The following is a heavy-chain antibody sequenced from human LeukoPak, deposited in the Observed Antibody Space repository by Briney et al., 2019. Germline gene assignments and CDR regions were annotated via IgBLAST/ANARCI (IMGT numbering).Heavy chain of an antibody. CDR3: ARHVVVVPASRYDAFDI. CDR1: GGSISSYY. CDR2: IYTSGST. J-gene: IGHJ3*02. V-gene: IGHV4-4*09. D-gene: IGHD2-2*01. Sequence: PSETLSLTCTVSGGSISSYYWSWIRQPPGKRLEWIGYIYTSGSTNYNPSLKSRVTISVDTSKNQFSLTLSSVTAADTAVYYCARHVVVVPASRYDAFDIWGQGTMVTVSS.